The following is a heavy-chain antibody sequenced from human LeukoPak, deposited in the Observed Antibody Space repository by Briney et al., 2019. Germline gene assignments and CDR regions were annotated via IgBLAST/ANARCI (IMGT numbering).Heavy chain of an antibody. CDR1: GFTFSSYA. D-gene: IGHD5-24*01. Sequence: GGSLRLSCAASGFTFSSYAMSWVRQAPGKGLEWVSAISGSGGSTYYADSVKGRFTISRDNSKNTLYLQMNSLRAEDTAVYYCTRDPEMATILFEYWGQGTLVTVSS. V-gene: IGHV3-23*01. CDR2: ISGSGGST. J-gene: IGHJ4*02. CDR3: TRDPEMATILFEY.